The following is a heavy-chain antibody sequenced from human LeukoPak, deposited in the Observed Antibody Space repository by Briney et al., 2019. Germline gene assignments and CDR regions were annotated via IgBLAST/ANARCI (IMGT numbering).Heavy chain of an antibody. J-gene: IGHJ6*02. V-gene: IGHV1-2*02. D-gene: IGHD5-24*01. CDR3: ARGWKWLHSYGVNV. CDR2: INCNSGDT. CDR1: GYTFTGYF. Sequence: GASVKVSCKASGYTFTGYFMHWVRQAPGQGLEWMGWINCNSGDTKYTQKFQGRVTMTRDTAISTAYMEVSRLESDDTALYYCARGWKWLHSYGVNVWGQGTTVSVSS.